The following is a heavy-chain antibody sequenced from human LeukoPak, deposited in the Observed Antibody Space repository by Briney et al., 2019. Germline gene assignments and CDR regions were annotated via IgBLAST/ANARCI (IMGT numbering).Heavy chain of an antibody. V-gene: IGHV3-23*01. J-gene: IGHJ4*02. D-gene: IGHD6-6*01. CDR3: ARVGVAARPVDY. CDR2: ISGSGGST. Sequence: GGSLRLSCAASGFTFSSYAMSWVRQAPGKGLEWVSAISGSGGSTYYADSVKGRFTISRDNAKNSLYLQMNSLRAEDTAVYYCARVGVAARPVDYWGQGTLVTDSS. CDR1: GFTFSSYA.